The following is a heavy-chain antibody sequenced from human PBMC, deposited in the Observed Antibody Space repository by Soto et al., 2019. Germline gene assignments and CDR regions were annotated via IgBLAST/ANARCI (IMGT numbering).Heavy chain of an antibody. D-gene: IGHD3-3*01. CDR3: ARGGDYDLVE. CDR2: IYHSGST. CDR1: GGSISSDGFY. V-gene: IGHV4-31*03. Sequence: QVQLQESGPGLVKPSQTLSLTCTVSGGSISSDGFYWSWIRQHPGKGPEWIGYIYHSGSTYYNPALKNRVTISVDTSKNHFSLSLSAVTAADTAVYYCARGGDYDLVEWGQGTTVTVSS. J-gene: IGHJ6*02.